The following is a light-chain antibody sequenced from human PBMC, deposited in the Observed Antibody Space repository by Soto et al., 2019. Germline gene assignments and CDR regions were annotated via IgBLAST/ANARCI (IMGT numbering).Light chain of an antibody. V-gene: IGLV2-14*01. CDR3: SSYTSSNTWV. CDR1: SSDVGGYNY. CDR2: EVS. J-gene: IGLJ3*02. Sequence: QSVLTQPASVSGSPGQSITISCTGTSSDVGGYNYVSWYQQHPGKAPKVMIYEVSNRPSGVSNRFSGSKSGNTASLTISGLRAEDEADYYCSSYTSSNTWVFGGGTKVTVL.